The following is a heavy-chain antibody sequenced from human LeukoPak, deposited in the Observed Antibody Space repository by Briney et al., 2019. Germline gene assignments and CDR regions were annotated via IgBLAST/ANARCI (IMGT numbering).Heavy chain of an antibody. V-gene: IGHV4-59*08. Sequence: PSETLSLTCTVSGGSIRSYYWSWIRQPPGKGLEWIGYMHHSGSTKHDPYLKSRVTISVDTSKSQFSLKLSSVTAADTAVYYCARHAAVEGSSGWSPLWWFDPWGQGTLVTVSS. CDR3: ARHAAVEGSSGWSPLWWFDP. CDR1: GGSIRSYY. CDR2: MHHSGST. J-gene: IGHJ5*02. D-gene: IGHD6-19*01.